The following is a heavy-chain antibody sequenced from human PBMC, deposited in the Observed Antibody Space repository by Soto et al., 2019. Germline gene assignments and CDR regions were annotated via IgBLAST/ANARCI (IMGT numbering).Heavy chain of an antibody. J-gene: IGHJ5*02. V-gene: IGHV4-30-4*01. CDR2: IHYSGST. Sequence: QVQLQESGPGLVKPSQTLSLTCTVSGDSIISGDYYWTWIRQPPGKGLEWITYIHYSGSTYYNPSLKSRLTTSVDTSRNLISLELTSVTAADTAIYYCARGIFKNRGWLDPRGQGTLVTVSS. D-gene: IGHD2-15*01. CDR1: GDSIISGDYY. CDR3: ARGIFKNRGWLDP.